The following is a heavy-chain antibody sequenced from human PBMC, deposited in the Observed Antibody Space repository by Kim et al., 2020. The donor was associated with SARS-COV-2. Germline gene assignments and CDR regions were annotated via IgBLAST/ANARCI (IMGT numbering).Heavy chain of an antibody. CDR1: GASISSSNW. CDR2: ISHSGST. Sequence: SETLSLTCAVSGASISSSNWWSWVRQPPGKGLEWIGEISHSGSTEYNPSLKSRVTISVDKSKNQFSLKLNSVTAADTAVYYCARAVSSAWTLRDWFDPRGQGTLVNVSS. CDR3: ARAVSSAWTLRDWFDP. J-gene: IGHJ5*02. V-gene: IGHV4-4*02. D-gene: IGHD2-2*01.